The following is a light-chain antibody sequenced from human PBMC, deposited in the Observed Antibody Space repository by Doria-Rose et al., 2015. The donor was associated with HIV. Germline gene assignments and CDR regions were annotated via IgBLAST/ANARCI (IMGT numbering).Light chain of an antibody. V-gene: IGKV3-20*01. CDR3: QQYGTSRGT. CDR2: DAS. Sequence: TQSPGTLSLSPGERATLSCRASQRVKSSYLARYQQKPGQAPRLLIYDASTRATGIPDRISGSGSGTDFTLSIIRLEPEDVAVYYCQQYGTSRGTFGQGTRLEIK. J-gene: IGKJ5*01. CDR1: QRVKSSY.